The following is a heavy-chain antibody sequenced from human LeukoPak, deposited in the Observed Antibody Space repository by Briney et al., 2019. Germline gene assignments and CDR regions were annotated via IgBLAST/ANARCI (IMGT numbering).Heavy chain of an antibody. Sequence: SETLSLTCAVYGGSFSGYYWSWIRQPPGKGREWIGEINHSGSTNYNPSLKSRVTISVDTSKNQFSLKLSSVTAADTAVYYCARARSRRYYYDSSGWHYWGQGTLVTVSS. J-gene: IGHJ4*02. CDR1: GGSFSGYY. CDR2: INHSGST. CDR3: ARARSRRYYYDSSGWHY. V-gene: IGHV4-34*01. D-gene: IGHD3-22*01.